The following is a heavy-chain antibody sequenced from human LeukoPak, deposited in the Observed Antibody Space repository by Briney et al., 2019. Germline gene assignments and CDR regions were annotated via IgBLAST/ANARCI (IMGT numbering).Heavy chain of an antibody. CDR2: FDPGNGET. J-gene: IGHJ4*02. D-gene: IGHD2-15*01. V-gene: IGHV1-24*01. CDR3: AAGGIYSLLDY. CDR1: GCTLTELS. Sequence: ASVKVSCKVSGCTLTELSMHWVRQAPGKGLEWMGGFDPGNGETIYAQNFQGRVTMTEDTSTDTAYLEVSSLTSEDTAMYYCAAGGIYSLLDYWGQGTLVTVSS.